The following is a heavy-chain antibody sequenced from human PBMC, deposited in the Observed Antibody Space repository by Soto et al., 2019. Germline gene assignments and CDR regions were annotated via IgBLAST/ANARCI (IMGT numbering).Heavy chain of an antibody. CDR3: ARAKYHIWFGELSPQNWFDP. CDR2: IKQDGSEK. V-gene: IGHV3-7*04. J-gene: IGHJ5*02. CDR1: GFTFSSYW. Sequence: GGSLRPSCAASGFTFSSYWMSWVRQAPGKGLEWMANIKQDGSEKYYVDSVKGGFTISRDNAKNSLYLQMNSLRAEDTAVYYCARAKYHIWFGELSPQNWFDPWGQGTLVTVSS. D-gene: IGHD3-10*01.